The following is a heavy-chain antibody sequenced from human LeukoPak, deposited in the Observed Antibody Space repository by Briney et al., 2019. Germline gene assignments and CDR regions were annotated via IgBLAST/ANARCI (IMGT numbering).Heavy chain of an antibody. Sequence: SGGSLRLSCAASGFTFDDYGMSWVRQAPGKGLEWVSGINWNGGSTGYADSVKGRFTISRDNAKNSLYLQMNSLRAEDTALYYCARDPYYDQGSDYWGQGTLVTVSS. CDR3: ARDPYYDQGSDY. J-gene: IGHJ4*02. D-gene: IGHD1-26*01. CDR1: GFTFDDYG. CDR2: INWNGGST. V-gene: IGHV3-20*04.